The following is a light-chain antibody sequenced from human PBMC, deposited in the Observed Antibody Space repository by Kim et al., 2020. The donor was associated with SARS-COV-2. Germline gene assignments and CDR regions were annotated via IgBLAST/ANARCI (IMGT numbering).Light chain of an antibody. CDR2: WAS. J-gene: IGKJ4*01. CDR1: QSVLASSNNKNY. V-gene: IGKV4-1*01. Sequence: DIVMTQSTDSLDVSLGERATINCKSSQSVLASSNNKNYFAWYQQKPGQPPKLLIYWASTRESGVPDRFSGSGSGTDFTHTISSLQAEDVAVYYCQQYYTVPLTFGGGTKVDIK. CDR3: QQYYTVPLT.